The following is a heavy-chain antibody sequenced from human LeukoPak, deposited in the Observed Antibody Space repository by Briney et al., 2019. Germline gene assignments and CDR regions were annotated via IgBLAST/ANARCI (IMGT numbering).Heavy chain of an antibody. CDR3: ARVIWGVAAAGDYNWFDP. CDR1: GYTFTGYY. V-gene: IGHV1-2*02. D-gene: IGHD6-13*01. J-gene: IGHJ5*02. Sequence: ASVKVSCKASGYTFTGYYMHWVRQAPGQGLEWMGWINPNSGGTNYAQKFQGRVTMTRDTSISTAYMELSRLRSDDTAVYYCARVIWGVAAAGDYNWFDPWGQGTLVTVSS. CDR2: INPNSGGT.